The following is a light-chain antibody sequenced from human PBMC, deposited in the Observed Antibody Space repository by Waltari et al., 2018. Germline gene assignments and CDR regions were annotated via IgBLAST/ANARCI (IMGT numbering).Light chain of an antibody. CDR2: GAS. V-gene: IGKV3-20*01. CDR3: QHYVRLPAT. CDR1: QSVSRA. J-gene: IGKJ1*01. Sequence: EIVLTQSPGSLSSSPGERVTLSCRASQSVSRALAWYQQKPGQAPRLLIFGASNRATGIPDKVSGSGSETDFSRTISRLEPEDFAVYYCQHYVRLPATFGRGTKVEIK.